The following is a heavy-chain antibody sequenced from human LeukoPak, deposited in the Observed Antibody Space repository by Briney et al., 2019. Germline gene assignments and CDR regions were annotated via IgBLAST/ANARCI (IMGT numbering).Heavy chain of an antibody. J-gene: IGHJ6*02. D-gene: IGHD2-2*01. CDR3: ARGSFIVVVPAALPHYYYYDMDV. Sequence: EASVKVSCKASGYTLTSYDINWVRQATGQGLEWMGWMNPNSGNTGYAQKFQGRVTMTRNTTISTAYMELSSLRSEDTAVYYCARGSFIVVVPAALPHYYYYDMDVWGQGTTVTVSS. V-gene: IGHV1-8*01. CDR1: GYTLTSYD. CDR2: MNPNSGNT.